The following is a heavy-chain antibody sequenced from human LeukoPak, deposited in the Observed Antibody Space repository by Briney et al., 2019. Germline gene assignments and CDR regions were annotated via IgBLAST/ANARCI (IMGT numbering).Heavy chain of an antibody. D-gene: IGHD3-22*01. CDR3: GSYYESSGFEIEY. CDR2: INPNSGGT. CDR1: GYTFTGYY. J-gene: IGHJ4*02. Sequence: ASVKVSCKAPGYTFTGYYLHWVRQAPGQGLEWMGWINPNSGGTNYAQKFQGRATLTRDTSISTAYMELSSLRSDDTAVYYCGSYYESSGFEIEYWGQGTLVTVSS. V-gene: IGHV1-2*02.